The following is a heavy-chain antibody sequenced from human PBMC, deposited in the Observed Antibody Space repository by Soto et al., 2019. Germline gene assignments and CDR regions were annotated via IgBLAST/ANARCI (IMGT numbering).Heavy chain of an antibody. CDR1: GGSISVYY. D-gene: IGHD3-22*01. CDR2: VYDNGRP. Sequence: SETLSLTCTISGGSISVYYWSWIRQSPRQGLEWIGYVYDNGRPYYSPSLKSRVTISADTSKNQFSLRLSSVTAADTGKYYCARLVYDSRLNYLYFDHWGQGTLVTVSS. V-gene: IGHV4-59*12. CDR3: ARLVYDSRLNYLYFDH. J-gene: IGHJ4*02.